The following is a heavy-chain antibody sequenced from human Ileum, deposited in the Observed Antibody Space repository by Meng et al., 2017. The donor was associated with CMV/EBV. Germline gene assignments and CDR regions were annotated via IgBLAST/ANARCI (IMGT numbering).Heavy chain of an antibody. CDR1: GASITSYD. D-gene: IGHD3-10*01. Sequence: VQLRGSGPGLVKPSEPLSLPCSVFGASITSYDWAWIRQPAGKGLEFIGRMRPSGNIDYNLSLMSRVTMSVDTSKNHLSLNLKSVTAADTAVYYCVRAAARGVPVDHWGQGMLVTVSS. J-gene: IGHJ4*02. V-gene: IGHV4-4*07. CDR3: VRAAARGVPVDH. CDR2: MRPSGNI.